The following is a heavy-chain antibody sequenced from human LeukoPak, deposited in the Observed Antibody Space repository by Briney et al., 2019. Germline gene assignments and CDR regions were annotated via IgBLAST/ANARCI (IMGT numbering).Heavy chain of an antibody. Sequence: ASVKVSCKASGYSFTSYAINWVRQAPGQGLEWMGWISAYNGNTDSAQKVQDRVTMTTDASTSTAYMELVSLTSDDTAVYYCARDPLRSTWSTYNNAMDVWGQGTTVTVSS. V-gene: IGHV1-18*04. CDR1: GYSFTSYA. CDR2: ISAYNGNT. J-gene: IGHJ6*02. D-gene: IGHD6-13*01. CDR3: ARDPLRSTWSTYNNAMDV.